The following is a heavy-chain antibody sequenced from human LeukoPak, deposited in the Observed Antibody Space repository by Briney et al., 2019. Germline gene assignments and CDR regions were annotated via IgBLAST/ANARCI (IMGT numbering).Heavy chain of an antibody. D-gene: IGHD3-22*01. J-gene: IGHJ3*02. CDR2: IYTNGNT. Sequence: ASETLSLTCTVSGGSLSSGGYYWSWIRQPAGKGLEWIGRIYTNGNTNYNPSLKSRVTISVDTSKNQFSLKLSSVIAADTAFYYCARIQSDRSGYYYGNPSSHDAFDIWGQGTMVIVSS. CDR3: ARIQSDRSGYYYGNPSSHDAFDI. CDR1: GGSLSSGGYY. V-gene: IGHV4-61*02.